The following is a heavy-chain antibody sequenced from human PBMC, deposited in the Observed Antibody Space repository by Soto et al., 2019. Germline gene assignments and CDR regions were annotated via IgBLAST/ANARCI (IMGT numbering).Heavy chain of an antibody. CDR2: IKQDGSEK. CDR3: ARPRIQLWAPDGFHI. Sequence: GGPLRLCCTASGFNFGSHWMSCVLKAPGKGLEWVANIKQDGSEKTYVDSVKGRFTISRDNAEKSLSLQMSSLRAEDTAVYYCARPRIQLWAPDGFHIWGQGTMVTVSS. V-gene: IGHV3-7*01. CDR1: GFNFGSHW. D-gene: IGHD5-18*01. J-gene: IGHJ3*02.